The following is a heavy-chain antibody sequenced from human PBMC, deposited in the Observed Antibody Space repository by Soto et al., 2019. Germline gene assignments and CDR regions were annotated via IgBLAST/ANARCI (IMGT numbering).Heavy chain of an antibody. CDR1: GFTFSSYA. Sequence: GGSLRLSCAASGFTFSSYAMSWVRQAPGKGLEWVSAISCSGGSTYYADSVKGRFTISRDNSKNRLYLQMNSLRAEDTAVYYCAKGAGTTPYYYGMDVWGQGTTVTVSS. V-gene: IGHV3-23*01. CDR2: ISCSGGST. J-gene: IGHJ6*02. CDR3: AKGAGTTPYYYGMDV. D-gene: IGHD1-1*01.